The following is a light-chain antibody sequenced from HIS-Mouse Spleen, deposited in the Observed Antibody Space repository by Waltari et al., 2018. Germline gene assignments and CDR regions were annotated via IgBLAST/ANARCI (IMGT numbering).Light chain of an antibody. V-gene: IGKV2-28*01. J-gene: IGKJ5*01. CDR1: QSLLHSNGYND. Sequence: DLVMTQSPLSLPVTPGEPASISCRSSQSLLHSNGYNDLDWYLQKTGQSQQLLVYWGSNRASGVPDRFSGSESGTDFTLKISRVEAEDVGVYYCMQALQTPITFGQGTRLEIK. CDR3: MQALQTPIT. CDR2: WGS.